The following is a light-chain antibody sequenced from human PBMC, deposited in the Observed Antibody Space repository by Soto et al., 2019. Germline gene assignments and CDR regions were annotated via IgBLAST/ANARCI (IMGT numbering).Light chain of an antibody. CDR1: SSDVGSYNL. CDR3: CSYAGSSPWV. CDR2: EGS. Sequence: QSALTQPASVSGSPGQSITISGTGISSDVGSYNLVSWYQQHPGKAPKLMIYEGSKRPSGVSNRFSGSKSGNTASLTISGLQAEDEADYYCCSYAGSSPWVFCGGTKLTVL. J-gene: IGLJ3*02. V-gene: IGLV2-23*01.